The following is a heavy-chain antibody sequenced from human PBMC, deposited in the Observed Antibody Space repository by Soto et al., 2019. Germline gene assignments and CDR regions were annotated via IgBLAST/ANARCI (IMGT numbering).Heavy chain of an antibody. CDR2: IYYSGST. J-gene: IGHJ4*02. CDR1: GFSIISNSYH. Sequence: SETHSPPRPVSGFSIISNSYHRGWIRQPPGKGLEWIGSIYYSGSTYYNPSLKSRVTISVDTSKNQFSLKLSSVTAADTAVYYCARRYSSGWYFDYWGQGTLVTV. V-gene: IGHV4-39*01. CDR3: ARRYSSGWYFDY. D-gene: IGHD6-19*01.